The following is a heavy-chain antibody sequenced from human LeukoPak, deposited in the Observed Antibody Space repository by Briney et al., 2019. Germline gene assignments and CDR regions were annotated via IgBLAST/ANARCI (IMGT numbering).Heavy chain of an antibody. CDR1: GGSFSGYY. V-gene: IGHV4-34*01. CDR3: ARGYGSGSYYEY. CDR2: INRGGST. J-gene: IGHJ4*02. Sequence: SETLSLTCAVYGGSFSGYYWSWIRQPPGKGLEWIGEINRGGSTNYNLSLKNRVTMSVDMSKNQFSLKLSSVTAADTAVYYCARGYGSGSYYEYWGQGTLVTVSS. D-gene: IGHD3-10*01.